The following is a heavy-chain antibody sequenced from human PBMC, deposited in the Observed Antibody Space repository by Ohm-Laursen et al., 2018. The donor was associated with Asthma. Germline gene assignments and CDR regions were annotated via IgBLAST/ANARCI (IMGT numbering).Heavy chain of an antibody. CDR2: ISTASSFI. D-gene: IGHD3-3*01. CDR3: AKSGDFWSGYCDY. J-gene: IGHJ4*02. CDR1: GYTFSRYS. Sequence: SLRLSCSASGYTFSRYSIHWVRQIPGKGLEWVASISTASSFIYYADSVKGRFTISGDNSKNTLYLQMNSLRAEDTAVYYCAKSGDFWSGYCDYWGQGTLVTVSS. V-gene: IGHV3-21*04.